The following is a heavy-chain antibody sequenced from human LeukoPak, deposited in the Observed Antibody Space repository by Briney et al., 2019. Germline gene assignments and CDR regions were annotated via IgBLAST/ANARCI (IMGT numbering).Heavy chain of an antibody. V-gene: IGHV3-30*01. CDR1: GFTFSSYA. D-gene: IGHD3-3*01. Sequence: GGSLRLSCAASGFTFSSYAMHWVRQAPGKGLEWVAVISYDGSNKYYADFVKGRFTISRDNSKNTLYLQMNSLRAEDTAVYYCAREAYYDFWSGYYPHFDYWGQGTLVTVSS. J-gene: IGHJ4*02. CDR3: AREAYYDFWSGYYPHFDY. CDR2: ISYDGSNK.